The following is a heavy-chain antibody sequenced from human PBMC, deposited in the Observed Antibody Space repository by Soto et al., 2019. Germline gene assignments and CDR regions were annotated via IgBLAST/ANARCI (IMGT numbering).Heavy chain of an antibody. J-gene: IGHJ4*02. V-gene: IGHV1-8*01. CDR1: GYTLTSYD. Sequence: ASVKVSCKASGYTLTSYDINWVRQATGQGLEWMGWMNPNSGNTGYAQKFQGRVTMTTDTSTSTAYMELRSLRSDDTAVYYCARDSPGIAASVDYWGQGTLVTVSS. CDR2: MNPNSGNT. CDR3: ARDSPGIAASVDY. D-gene: IGHD6-25*01.